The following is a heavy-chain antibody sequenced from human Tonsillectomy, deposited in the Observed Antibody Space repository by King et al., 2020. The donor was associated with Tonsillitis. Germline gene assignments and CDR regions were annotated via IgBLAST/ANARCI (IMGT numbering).Heavy chain of an antibody. CDR1: GYTFTGYY. V-gene: IGHV1-2*02. CDR3: ARDPNYCSSTSCYPNDAFDI. D-gene: IGHD2-2*01. Sequence: VQLVESGAEVKKPGASVKVSCKASGYTFTGYYMHWVRQAPGQGLEWMGWINPNSGGANYAPKFRGRVTMTRDTSISTAYMEMSRLRSDDTAVYYCARDPNYCSSTSCYPNDAFDIWGQGTMVTVSS. CDR2: INPNSGGA. J-gene: IGHJ3*02.